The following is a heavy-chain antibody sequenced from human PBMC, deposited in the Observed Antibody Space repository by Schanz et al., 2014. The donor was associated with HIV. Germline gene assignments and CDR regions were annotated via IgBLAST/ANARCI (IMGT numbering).Heavy chain of an antibody. CDR2: MNPNSGNT. Sequence: QVQLVQSGAEVKKPGASVKVSCKASGYTFTSYDINWVRQATGQGLEWTGWMNPNSGNTGYAQKFQGRVTMTRNTSISTAYMELSSLRSEDTAVYYCARRGLVGATLYYYYGMDVWGQGTTVTVSS. J-gene: IGHJ6*02. CDR3: ARRGLVGATLYYYYGMDV. CDR1: GYTFTSYD. V-gene: IGHV1-8*01. D-gene: IGHD1-26*01.